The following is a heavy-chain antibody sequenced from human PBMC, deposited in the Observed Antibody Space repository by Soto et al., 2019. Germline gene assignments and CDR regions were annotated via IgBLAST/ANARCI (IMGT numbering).Heavy chain of an antibody. CDR3: ARTSLRRVSSSGDY. D-gene: IGHD2-8*01. V-gene: IGHV3-33*01. Sequence: QVQLVESGGGVVRPGRSLRLSCTASGFSFSSYGMHWVRQAPGKGLEWVAVIWYDGSYKDYADSVKGRFTISRDNSKNTLYLQINTLRAEDTALYYCARTSLRRVSSSGDYWGQGTVVTVSS. CDR2: IWYDGSYK. J-gene: IGHJ4*02. CDR1: GFSFSSYG.